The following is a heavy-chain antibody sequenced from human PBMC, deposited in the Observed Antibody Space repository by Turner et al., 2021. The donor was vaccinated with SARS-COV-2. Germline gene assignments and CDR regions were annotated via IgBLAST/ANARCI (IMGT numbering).Heavy chain of an antibody. CDR1: GGSISSKS. V-gene: IGHV4-59*08. CDR2: CYKSGNI. J-gene: IGHJ6*02. D-gene: IGHD1-26*01. CDR3: ARHQGSASGYDHGMNV. Sequence: QVHLQESGPGLVKPSETLSLTCTVSGGSISSKSWSWIRQSPGRGLEWIGYCYKSGNIDYKPTLRSRVTISIDTSKNQLSLNLISVTAADTAVYYCARHQGSASGYDHGMNVWGQGTAVIVSS.